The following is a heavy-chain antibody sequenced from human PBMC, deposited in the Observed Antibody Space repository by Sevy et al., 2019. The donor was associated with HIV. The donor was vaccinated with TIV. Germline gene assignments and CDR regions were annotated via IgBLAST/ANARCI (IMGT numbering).Heavy chain of an antibody. CDR2: ISSSSSYK. Sequence: LSLTCAASGFTFSIYTMTWVRQAPGKGLEWVSSISSSSSYKYYADSIRGRFTISRDNAKNSLYLQMNRLRAEDTAVYYCARDGLGDGYKDYWGQGTLVTVSS. CDR3: ARDGLGDGYKDY. V-gene: IGHV3-21*01. CDR1: GFTFSIYT. J-gene: IGHJ4*02. D-gene: IGHD5-12*01.